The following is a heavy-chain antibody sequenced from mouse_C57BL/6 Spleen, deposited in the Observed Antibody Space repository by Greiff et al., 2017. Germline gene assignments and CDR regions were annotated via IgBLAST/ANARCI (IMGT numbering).Heavy chain of an antibody. V-gene: IGHV1-26*01. CDR2: INPNNGGT. J-gene: IGHJ4*01. D-gene: IGHD1-1*01. CDR3: ARPYYYYGSSYVRDY. CDR1: GYTFTDYY. Sequence: VQLQQSGPELVKPGASVKISCKASGYTFTDYYMNWVKQSHGKSLEWIGDINPNNGGTSYNQKFKGKATLTVYKSSSTAYMELRSLTSEDSAVYYCARPYYYYGSSYVRDYWGQGTSVTVSS.